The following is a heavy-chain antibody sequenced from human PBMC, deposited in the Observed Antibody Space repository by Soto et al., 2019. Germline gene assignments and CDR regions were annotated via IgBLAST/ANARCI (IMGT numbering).Heavy chain of an antibody. CDR2: ISGSGGST. J-gene: IGHJ4*02. CDR3: AKALGPVAARPGLDY. V-gene: IGHV3-23*01. D-gene: IGHD6-6*01. CDR1: GGTCSSYA. Sequence: VGSLRHSCAASGGTCSSYAMSWVRQATGKGLEWVSAISGSGGSTYYADSVKGRFTISRDNSKNTLYLQMNSLRAEDTAVYYCAKALGPVAARPGLDYWGQGTLVTVSS.